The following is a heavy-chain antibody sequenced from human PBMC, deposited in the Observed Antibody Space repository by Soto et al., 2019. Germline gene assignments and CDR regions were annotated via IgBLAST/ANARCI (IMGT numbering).Heavy chain of an antibody. J-gene: IGHJ6*02. D-gene: IGHD6-25*01. Sequence: QVQLVQAGAEVKKPGASVKVSCKASGYTFTSYGISWVRQAPGQWLDWMGWISAYSGNTNYAQKLQGRDAMTTDTATSRADKEVRSLRSDDTAVYYCAGDLSGLRPSDCGMDVWGQGTTVTVSS. CDR1: GYTFTSYG. CDR3: AGDLSGLRPSDCGMDV. CDR2: ISAYSGNT. V-gene: IGHV1-18*04.